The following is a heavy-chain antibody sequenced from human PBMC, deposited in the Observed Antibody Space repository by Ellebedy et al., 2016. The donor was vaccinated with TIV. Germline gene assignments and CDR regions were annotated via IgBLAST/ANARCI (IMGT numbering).Heavy chain of an antibody. Sequence: SVKVSXXASGGTFSSYAISWVRQAPGQGLEWMGGIIPIFGTANYAQKFQGRVTITADESTSTAYMELSSLRSEDTAVYYCARGLSYWYFDLWGRGTLVTVSS. V-gene: IGHV1-69*13. CDR1: GGTFSSYA. CDR3: ARGLSYWYFDL. D-gene: IGHD2/OR15-2a*01. J-gene: IGHJ2*01. CDR2: IIPIFGTA.